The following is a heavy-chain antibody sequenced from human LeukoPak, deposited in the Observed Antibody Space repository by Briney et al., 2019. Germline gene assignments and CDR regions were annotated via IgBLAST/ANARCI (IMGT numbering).Heavy chain of an antibody. Sequence: GGSLRLSCAASEFTVSSNYMSWVRQAPGKGLEWVGRIRSKANSYATAYAASVKGRFTISRDDSKNTAYLQMNSLKTEDTAVYYCTSPEYYYGSGSYSYYYYYGMDVWGKGTTVTVSS. D-gene: IGHD3-10*01. CDR2: IRSKANSYAT. CDR1: EFTVSSNY. CDR3: TSPEYYYGSGSYSYYYYYGMDV. V-gene: IGHV3-73*01. J-gene: IGHJ6*04.